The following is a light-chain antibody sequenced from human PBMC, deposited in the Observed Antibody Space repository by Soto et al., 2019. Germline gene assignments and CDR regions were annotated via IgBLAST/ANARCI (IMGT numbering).Light chain of an antibody. J-gene: IGKJ1*01. Sequence: DIQMTQSPSSLSASVGDRVTITCRASQSISNYLNWYQQKPGKAPKLLIYKASSLESGVPSRFSGSGSGTDFTLTISSLEPEDSAVYYCQQRYNWPRTFGQGTKVDIK. CDR2: KAS. CDR1: QSISNY. CDR3: QQRYNWPRT. V-gene: IGKV1-39*01.